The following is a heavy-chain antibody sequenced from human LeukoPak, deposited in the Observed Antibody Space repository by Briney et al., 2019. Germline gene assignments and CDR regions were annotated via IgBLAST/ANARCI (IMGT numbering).Heavy chain of an antibody. V-gene: IGHV3-21*04. CDR3: AKGGEPDWYFDY. CDR2: VTASSTAI. J-gene: IGHJ4*02. D-gene: IGHD3-16*01. Sequence: GGSLRLSCAASGFTFNTYTMNWVRQAPGKGLEWVSSVTASSTAIYSADSVKGRFTISRDNAKNFLYLQMNSLRAEDTALYYCAKGGEPDWYFDYWGQGTLVTVSS. CDR1: GFTFNTYT.